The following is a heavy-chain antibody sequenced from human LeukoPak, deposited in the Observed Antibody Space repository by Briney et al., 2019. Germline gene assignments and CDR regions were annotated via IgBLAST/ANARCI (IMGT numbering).Heavy chain of an antibody. Sequence: GGSLRLSCAASGFTFSSYSMNWVRQAPGKGLEWVSSIGSSSSYIYYADSVKGRFTISRDNAKNSLYLQMNSLRAEDTAVYYCARDSIAAAFDYWGQGTLVTVSS. D-gene: IGHD6-13*01. CDR3: ARDSIAAAFDY. CDR2: IGSSSSYI. CDR1: GFTFSSYS. V-gene: IGHV3-21*01. J-gene: IGHJ4*02.